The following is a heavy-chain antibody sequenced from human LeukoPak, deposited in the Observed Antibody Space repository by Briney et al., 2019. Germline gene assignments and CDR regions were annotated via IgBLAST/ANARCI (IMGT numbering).Heavy chain of an antibody. D-gene: IGHD6-19*01. V-gene: IGHV3-23*01. CDR2: IDYDGGSG. J-gene: IGHJ1*01. Sequence: GGSLRLSCTVSGFTLSSYEMSWIRQAPGKGLEWVSSIDYDGGSGHYADSVKGRFTISRDNSNNTLFLHLNSLRGEDTAVYYCTRNSGWYGLSWGQGALVTVSS. CDR3: TRNSGWYGLS. CDR1: GFTLSSYE.